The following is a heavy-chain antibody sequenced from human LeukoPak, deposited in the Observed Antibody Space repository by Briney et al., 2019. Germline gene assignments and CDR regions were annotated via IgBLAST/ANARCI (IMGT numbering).Heavy chain of an antibody. J-gene: IGHJ4*02. Sequence: GESLKISCTGSGYSFTSYWIGWVRQMPGKGLEWMGIIYPDDSGTRYSPSFQGQVTISVDKSISTAYLQWSSLKASDTAVYYCARWTRYSSGVYYLYYWGQGTLVTVSS. CDR1: GYSFTSYW. D-gene: IGHD3-10*01. CDR3: ARWTRYSSGVYYLYY. V-gene: IGHV5-51*01. CDR2: IYPDDSGT.